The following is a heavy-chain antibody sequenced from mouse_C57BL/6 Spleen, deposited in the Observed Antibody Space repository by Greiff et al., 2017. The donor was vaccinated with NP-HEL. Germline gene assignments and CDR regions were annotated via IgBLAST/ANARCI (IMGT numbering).Heavy chain of an antibody. Sequence: QVQLQQSGAELVKPGASVKMSCKASGYTFTSYWITWVKQRPRQGLEWIGDIYPGSGSTNYNEKFKSKATLTVDTSSSTAYMQLSSLTSEDSAVYYCARASTVVGRYFDYWGQGTTLTVSS. CDR2: IYPGSGST. CDR1: GYTFTSYW. V-gene: IGHV1-55*01. J-gene: IGHJ2*01. CDR3: ARASTVVGRYFDY. D-gene: IGHD1-1*01.